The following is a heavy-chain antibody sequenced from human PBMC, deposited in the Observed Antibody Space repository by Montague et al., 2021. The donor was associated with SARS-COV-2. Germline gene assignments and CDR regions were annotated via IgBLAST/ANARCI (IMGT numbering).Heavy chain of an antibody. V-gene: IGHV4-30-2*01. CDR1: GGSISSGNS. CDR2: IYQTGRA. Sequence: TLSLTCAVSGGSISSGNSWSWIRQAPGKGLEWIGYIYQTGRAYYNPSLKSRVSISIDKSKNQFSLNVYSVTAADTALCYCARGSGNFRVDNWGLGRLVTVSS. CDR3: ARGSGNFRVDN. D-gene: IGHD5-12*01. J-gene: IGHJ4*02.